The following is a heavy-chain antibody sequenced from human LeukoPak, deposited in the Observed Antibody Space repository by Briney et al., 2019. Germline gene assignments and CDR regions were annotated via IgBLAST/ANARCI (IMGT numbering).Heavy chain of an antibody. D-gene: IGHD3-22*01. CDR2: IYPNRGGT. J-gene: IGHJ4*02. CDR3: ARDGGPDSSGYYYSGYFDY. Sequence: ASVKVSCKASGYTFTGYYMHWVRQAPGQGLEWMGWIYPNRGGTNYAQKFQGRVTMTRDTSISTAYMETSRLRSEETAVYYCARDGGPDSSGYYYSGYFDYWGKGTLFTASS. V-gene: IGHV1-2*02. CDR1: GYTFTGYY.